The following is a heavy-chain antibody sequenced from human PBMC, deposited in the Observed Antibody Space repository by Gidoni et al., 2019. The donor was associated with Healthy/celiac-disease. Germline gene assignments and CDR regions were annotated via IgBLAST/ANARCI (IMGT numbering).Heavy chain of an antibody. J-gene: IGHJ3*02. D-gene: IGHD1-1*01. CDR3: ASVRMNWNRAFDI. CDR1: GASLSSRSYY. CDR2: IDYSGST. Sequence: QLQLPESGPGLVKPSEPLSLTCTVPGASLSSRSYYWGWIRQPPGKGLEWIGSIDYSGSTYYNPSLKSRVTISVDTSKNQFSLKLSSVTAADTAVYYCASVRMNWNRAFDIGGQGTMVTVSS. V-gene: IGHV4-39*01.